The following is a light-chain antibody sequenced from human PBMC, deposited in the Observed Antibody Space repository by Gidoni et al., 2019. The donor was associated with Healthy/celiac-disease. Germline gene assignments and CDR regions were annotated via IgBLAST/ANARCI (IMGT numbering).Light chain of an antibody. Sequence: GSLGERATINCKSSQSVLYSSNNKNYLAWYQQKPGQPPKLLIYWASTRESGVPDRFSGSGSGTDFTLTISSLQAEDVAVYYCQQYYSTPLTFGGGTKVEIK. V-gene: IGKV4-1*01. CDR1: QSVLYSSNNKNY. CDR2: WAS. J-gene: IGKJ4*01. CDR3: QQYYSTPLT.